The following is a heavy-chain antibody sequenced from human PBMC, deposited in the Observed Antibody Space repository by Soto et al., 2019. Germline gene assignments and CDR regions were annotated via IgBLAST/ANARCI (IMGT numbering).Heavy chain of an antibody. CDR2: IYHSGST. CDR3: ARDGAGAYGLGWFDP. Sequence: VQLQESGPGLVKPSQTLSLTCTVSGDSISRGGYYWNWLRQHPRKGLEWIGYIYHSGSTIYNPSLKSRVTISVDTSKNRLSLELSNVTAADTAVYYCARDGAGAYGLGWFDPWGQGILVIVSS. V-gene: IGHV4-31*03. CDR1: GDSISRGGYY. J-gene: IGHJ5*02. D-gene: IGHD2-21*01.